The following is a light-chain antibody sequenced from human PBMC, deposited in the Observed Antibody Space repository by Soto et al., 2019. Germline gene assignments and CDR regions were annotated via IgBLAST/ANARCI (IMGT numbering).Light chain of an antibody. Sequence: EIVLTQSPATLSLSPGERATLSCRASQSVSSYLAWYQQKPGQAPRLLIYDASNRATGIPARFSGSGSGTYFTLTLSIREPEVFVFYYWKNDNNWLRRYIFGRGTKLEIK. V-gene: IGKV3-11*01. CDR3: KNDNNWLRRYI. CDR2: DAS. CDR1: QSVSSY. J-gene: IGKJ2*01.